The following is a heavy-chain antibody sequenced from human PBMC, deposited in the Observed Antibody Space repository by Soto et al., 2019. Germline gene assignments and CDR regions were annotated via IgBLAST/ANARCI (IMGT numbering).Heavy chain of an antibody. D-gene: IGHD6-19*01. Sequence: SETLSLTCAVSDGSISSGGFSWSWIRQPPGKGLEWIGYIFQSGSTYYIPSLKSRVTISVDTSKNQFSLKLSSVTAADTAVYYCASAPWAGGGWYFDYWGQGTLVTVSS. V-gene: IGHV4-30-2*05. J-gene: IGHJ4*02. CDR3: ASAPWAGGGWYFDY. CDR1: DGSISSGGFS. CDR2: IFQSGST.